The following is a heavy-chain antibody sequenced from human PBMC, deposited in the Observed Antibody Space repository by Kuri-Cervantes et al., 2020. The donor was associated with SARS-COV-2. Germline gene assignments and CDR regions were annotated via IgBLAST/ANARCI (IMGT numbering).Heavy chain of an antibody. CDR3: ARSGPGAISREDGACDI. Sequence: GGSLRLSCKASGYTFTGYYMHWVRQAPGQGLEWMGWINPNSGGTNYAQKFQGWVTMTRDTSISTVYMELSRLRSDDTAVYYCARSGPGAISREDGACDIWGQGTMVTVSS. J-gene: IGHJ3*02. CDR1: GYTFTGYY. CDR2: INPNSGGT. D-gene: IGHD3-10*01. V-gene: IGHV1-2*04.